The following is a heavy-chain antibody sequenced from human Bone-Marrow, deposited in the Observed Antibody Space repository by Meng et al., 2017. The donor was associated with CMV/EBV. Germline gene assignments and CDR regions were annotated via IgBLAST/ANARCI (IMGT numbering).Heavy chain of an antibody. V-gene: IGHV3-15*01. D-gene: IGHD3-16*01. CDR3: TTDQGTRQHLGG. J-gene: IGHJ4*02. Sequence: SCAASGFTFVNAWMVWVRQAPGKGLEWVGRIKRKTDGGTTDYAAPVKGRFTISRDDSKNTLYLQMNSLKTEDTAVYYCTTDQGTRQHLGGWGQGTLVTVSS. CDR1: GFTFVNAW. CDR2: IKRKTDGGTT.